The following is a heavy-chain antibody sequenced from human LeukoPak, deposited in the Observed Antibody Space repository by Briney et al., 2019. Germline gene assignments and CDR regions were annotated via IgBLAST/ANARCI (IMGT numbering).Heavy chain of an antibody. J-gene: IGHJ4*02. CDR3: ARDRKGILLGD. V-gene: IGHV3-21*01. D-gene: IGHD3-9*01. CDR2: ITASSTAI. CDR1: GFTFNTYT. Sequence: PGGSLRLSCAASGFTFNTYTMNWVRQAPGKGLQWVSSITASSTAIYSADSVKGRFTISRDNAKNFLYLQMNSLRAEDTAVYYCARDRKGILLGDWGQGTLVTVSS.